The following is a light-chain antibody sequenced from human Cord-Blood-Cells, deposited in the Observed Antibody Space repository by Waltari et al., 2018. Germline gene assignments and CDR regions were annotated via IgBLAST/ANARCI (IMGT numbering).Light chain of an antibody. CDR1: SSDAGGYNY. CDR3: SSYTSSSTVV. CDR2: DVS. J-gene: IGLJ2*01. V-gene: IGLV2-14*01. Sequence: QSALTQPASVSGSPGQSITISCTGTSSDAGGYNYVSWYQQHPAKAPKLMIYDVSNRPSGVSNRFSGSKSGNTASLTISGLQAEDEADYYCSSYTSSSTVVFGGGTKLTVL.